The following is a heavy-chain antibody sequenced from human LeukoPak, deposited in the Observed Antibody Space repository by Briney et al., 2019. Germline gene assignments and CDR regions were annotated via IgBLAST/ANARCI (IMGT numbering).Heavy chain of an antibody. CDR1: GYTFTSYG. CDR2: ISAYNGNT. CDR3: ARVNGYNDWNYFDY. J-gene: IGHJ4*02. V-gene: IGHV1-18*01. Sequence: ASVKVSCKASGYTFTSYGINWVRQAHGQGHEWMGWISAYNGNTNYAQKLQGRVTMTTDKSTSTAYMELRSLRSDDTAVYYCARVNGYNDWNYFDYWGQGTLVTVSS. D-gene: IGHD5-24*01.